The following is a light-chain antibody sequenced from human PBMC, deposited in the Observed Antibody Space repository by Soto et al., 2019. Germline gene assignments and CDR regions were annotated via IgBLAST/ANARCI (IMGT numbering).Light chain of an antibody. CDR3: QQYGSSPLT. J-gene: IGKJ4*01. Sequence: EIVLTQSPGTLSLSPGERATLSCRASQSVSSSYLAWYQQKPGQAPRLLIYGASSRATGIPDRFSGSGSGTAFTLTISRLEPEVFGVYYCQQYGSSPLTFGGGTRGEIK. CDR1: QSVSSSY. V-gene: IGKV3-20*01. CDR2: GAS.